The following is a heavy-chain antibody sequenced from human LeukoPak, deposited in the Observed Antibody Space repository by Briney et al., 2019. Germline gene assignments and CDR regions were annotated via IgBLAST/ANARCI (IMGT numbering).Heavy chain of an antibody. CDR1: GGTFSSYA. V-gene: IGHV1-69*05. CDR2: IIPIFGTA. J-gene: IGHJ5*02. D-gene: IGHD5/OR15-5a*01. Sequence: SVKVSCKASGGTFSSYAISWVRQAPGQGLEWMGRIIPIFGTANYAQKFQGRVMITTDESTSTAYMELSSLRAEDTAVYYCARDSRGPLRVPAFDPWGQGTLVTVSS. CDR3: ARDSRGPLRVPAFDP.